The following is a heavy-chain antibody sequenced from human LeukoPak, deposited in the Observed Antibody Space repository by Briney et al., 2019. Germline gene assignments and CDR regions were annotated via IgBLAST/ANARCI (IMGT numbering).Heavy chain of an antibody. CDR2: MNPNSGNT. Sequence: ASVKVSCKASGYTFTSYDINWVRQATGQGLEWMGWMNPNSGNTGYAQKFQGRVTMTRNTSISTAYMELSSLRSEDTAVYYCARESGYCSSTSCSNWFDPWGQETLVTVSS. D-gene: IGHD2-2*01. CDR3: ARESGYCSSTSCSNWFDP. J-gene: IGHJ5*02. V-gene: IGHV1-8*01. CDR1: GYTFTSYD.